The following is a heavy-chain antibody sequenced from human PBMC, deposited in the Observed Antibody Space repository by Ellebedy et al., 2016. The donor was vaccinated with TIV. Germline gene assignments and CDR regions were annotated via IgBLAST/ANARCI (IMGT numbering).Heavy chain of an antibody. Sequence: GESLKISCVASGFTFSTYALHWVRQAPGKGLEWVSVISFDGRNTDYEEPVKGRFTISRDNSKKTLYLQMNGLRGEDTAVYYCAKDEATYGDYSYYYYGVDVWGQGTPVTVSS. V-gene: IGHV3-30*04. CDR3: AKDEATYGDYSYYYYGVDV. J-gene: IGHJ6*02. D-gene: IGHD4-17*01. CDR1: GFTFSTYA. CDR2: ISFDGRNT.